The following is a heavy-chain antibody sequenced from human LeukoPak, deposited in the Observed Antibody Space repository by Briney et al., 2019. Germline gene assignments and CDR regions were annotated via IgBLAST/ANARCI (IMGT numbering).Heavy chain of an antibody. V-gene: IGHV4-38-2*02. J-gene: IGHJ2*01. CDR2: IYHSGST. D-gene: IGHD5-12*01. Sequence: PSETLSLTCTVSGYSISSGYYWGWIRQPPGKGLEWIGSIYHSGSTYYNPSLKSRVTISVDTSKNQFSLKLSSVTAADTAVYYCARLCEGAEWLPLTWYFDLWGRGTLVTVSS. CDR3: ARLCEGAEWLPLTWYFDL. CDR1: GYSISSGYY.